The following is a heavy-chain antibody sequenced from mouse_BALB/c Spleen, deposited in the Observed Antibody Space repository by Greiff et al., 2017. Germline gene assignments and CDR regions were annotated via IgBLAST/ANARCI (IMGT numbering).Heavy chain of an antibody. CDR3: TRDDLDY. J-gene: IGHJ4*01. CDR2: ISSGGSYT. V-gene: IGHV5-6-4*01. CDR1: GFTFSSYT. Sequence: EVKLQESGGGLVKPGGSLKLSCAASGFTFSSYTMSWVRQTPEKRLEWVATISSGGSYTYYPDSVKGRFTISRDNAKNTLYLQMSSLKSEDTAMYYCTRDDLDYWGQGTSVTVSS.